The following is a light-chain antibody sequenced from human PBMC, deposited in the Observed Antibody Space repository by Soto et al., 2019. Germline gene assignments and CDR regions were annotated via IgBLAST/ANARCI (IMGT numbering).Light chain of an antibody. J-gene: IGKJ5*01. CDR1: QSVSSSY. CDR2: GAS. Sequence: IVLTQSPGTLSLSPWERATLSCRARQSVSSSYLAWYQQKPGQAPRLLIYGASSRATGIPDRFSGSGSGTDFTLTISRLEPEDFAVYYCQQYGSSPPITFGQGTRLEIK. V-gene: IGKV3-20*01. CDR3: QQYGSSPPIT.